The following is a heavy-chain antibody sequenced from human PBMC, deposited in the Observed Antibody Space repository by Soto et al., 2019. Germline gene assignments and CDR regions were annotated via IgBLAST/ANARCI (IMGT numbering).Heavy chain of an antibody. D-gene: IGHD3-9*01. CDR1: GGSISSGGYY. CDR2: IYYSGST. Sequence: QVQLQESGPGLVKPSQTLSLTCTASGGSISSGGYYWSWIRQHPGKGLEWIGYIYYSGSTYYNPSLKSRVTISVDTSKNQFSLKLSSVTAADTAVYYCARAAGPYYDILTGPYGVDYWGQGTLVTVSS. CDR3: ARAAGPYYDILTGPYGVDY. J-gene: IGHJ4*02. V-gene: IGHV4-31*03.